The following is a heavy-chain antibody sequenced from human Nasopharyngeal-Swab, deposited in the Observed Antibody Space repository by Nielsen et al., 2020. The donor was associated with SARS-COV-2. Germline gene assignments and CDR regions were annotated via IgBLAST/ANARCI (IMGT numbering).Heavy chain of an antibody. CDR2: IYHDGGT. CDR3: ARVALGSYLRGRGMDV. CDR1: GGSVSSAGYY. D-gene: IGHD3-16*02. J-gene: IGHJ6*02. V-gene: IGHV4-61*08. Sequence: GSLRLSCSVSGGSVSSAGYYWNWMRQPPGRALEWLGYIYHDGGTNYNPSLMGQVIMSVDTSKNQFSLRLTSVTTADTAVYYCARVALGSYLRGRGMDVWGQGTTVTVSS.